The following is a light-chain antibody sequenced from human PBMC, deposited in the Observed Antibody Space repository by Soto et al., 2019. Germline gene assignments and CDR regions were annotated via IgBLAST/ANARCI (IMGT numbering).Light chain of an antibody. J-gene: IGKJ1*01. CDR2: DAS. CDR3: LQDYNYPRT. CDR1: QSLNNY. Sequence: DIQMTQSPSTLSASVGDRVTITCRASQSLNNYLAWYQQKPGKAPKLLIYDASTLERGVPSRFSGSGSGTDFTLTISSLQPEDFATYYCLQDYNYPRTFGQGTKVDIK. V-gene: IGKV1-5*01.